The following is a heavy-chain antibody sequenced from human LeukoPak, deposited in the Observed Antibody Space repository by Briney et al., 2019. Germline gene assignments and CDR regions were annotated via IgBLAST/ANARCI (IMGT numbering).Heavy chain of an antibody. Sequence: SGPALVKPTQTLTLTCTFSGFSLTTSGMCVSWIRQPPGKALEWLARIDWDDDKYYSPSLKTRLTISKDTSKNQVVLTMTNMDPVDTATYYCARIRIGAAGGDAFDIWGRGTMVTVSS. CDR2: IDWDDDK. J-gene: IGHJ3*02. CDR3: ARIRIGAAGGDAFDI. D-gene: IGHD6-13*01. CDR1: GFSLTTSGMC. V-gene: IGHV2-70*11.